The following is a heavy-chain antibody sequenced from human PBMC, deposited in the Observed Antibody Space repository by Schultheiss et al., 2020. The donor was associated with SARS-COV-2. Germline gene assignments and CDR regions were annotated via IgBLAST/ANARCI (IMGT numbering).Heavy chain of an antibody. Sequence: SETLSLTCTVSGGSISSYYWSWIRQPLGKGLEWIGYIYYSGSTNYNPSLKRRVTISVDASKNQCSLKLSFVTTADTAVNYCARGSYDCWSSYYYYYIDVWGSGTTVTVA. CDR2: IYYSGST. CDR1: GGSISSYY. CDR3: ARGSYDCWSSYYYYYIDV. J-gene: IGHJ6*03. V-gene: IGHV4-59*01. D-gene: IGHD3-3*01.